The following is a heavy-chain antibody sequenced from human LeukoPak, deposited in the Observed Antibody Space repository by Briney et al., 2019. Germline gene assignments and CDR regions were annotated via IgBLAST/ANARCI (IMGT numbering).Heavy chain of an antibody. CDR2: ISSSSYI. CDR1: GFTFSSYS. D-gene: IGHD3-10*01. V-gene: IGHV3-21*01. CDR3: ARDIRYGSGSKANWFDP. Sequence: GGSLRLSCAASGFTFSSYSMNWVRQAPGKGLEWVSSISSSSYIYYADSVKGRFTISRDNAKNSLYLQMNSLRAEDTAVYYCARDIRYGSGSKANWFDPWGQGTLVTVSS. J-gene: IGHJ5*02.